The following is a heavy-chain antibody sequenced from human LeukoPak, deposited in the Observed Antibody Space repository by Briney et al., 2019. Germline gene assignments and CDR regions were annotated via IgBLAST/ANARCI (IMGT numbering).Heavy chain of an antibody. D-gene: IGHD3-22*01. J-gene: IGHJ1*01. CDR3: VRRRYYDGSGYLE. V-gene: IGHV4-39*01. Sequence: SETLPLTCSVSGDSVSRSDSYWHWIRQPPGKGLEWIGTIYYSGRTYYSPSLKSRVTMSVDPSNNQFSLTLRSVTASDTAVYYCVRRRYYDGSGYLEWGQGTLLSVSS. CDR2: IYYSGRT. CDR1: GDSVSRSDSY.